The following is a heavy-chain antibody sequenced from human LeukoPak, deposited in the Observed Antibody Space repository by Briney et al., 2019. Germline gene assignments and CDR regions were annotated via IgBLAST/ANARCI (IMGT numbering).Heavy chain of an antibody. CDR1: RGSISSYY. CDR3: ARGGELSFYWYFDL. Sequence: NPSETLSLTCTVSRGSISSYYWSWIRQPAGKGLEWIGRIYTSGSTNYNPSLESRVTMSVDTSKNQFSLNLSSLTAADTAVYYCARGGELSFYWYFDLWGRGTLVTVSS. J-gene: IGHJ2*01. V-gene: IGHV4-4*07. CDR2: IYTSGST. D-gene: IGHD1-7*01.